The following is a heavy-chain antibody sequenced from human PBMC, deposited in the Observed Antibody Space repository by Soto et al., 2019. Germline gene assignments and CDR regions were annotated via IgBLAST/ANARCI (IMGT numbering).Heavy chain of an antibody. Sequence: QLVQSGGEVQKPGASVKVSCKTSGYTFNDYGINWVRQAPGQGLEWMGWISAYNGNTNYAQKCQGRVTLTTDTSTSTAYMELKSLTSDDTAVYYCARWGRDYGDPFDYWGQGTPVTVSS. CDR1: GYTFNDYG. CDR2: ISAYNGNT. V-gene: IGHV1-18*01. J-gene: IGHJ4*02. CDR3: ARWGRDYGDPFDY. D-gene: IGHD4-17*01.